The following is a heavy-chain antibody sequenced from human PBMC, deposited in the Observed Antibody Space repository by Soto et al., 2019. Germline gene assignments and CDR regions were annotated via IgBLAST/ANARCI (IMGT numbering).Heavy chain of an antibody. D-gene: IGHD2-2*01. J-gene: IGHJ6*02. CDR3: ASSPRGYCSSTSCRELGNYYGMDV. CDR2: IYPSDSYT. CDR1: GYTFTRHW. Sequence: CKGSGYTFTRHWIGWVRQMPGKGLEWMGIIYPSDSYTNYSPSFQGHVTISADKSISTAYLQWSSLKASDTAMYYCASSPRGYCSSTSCRELGNYYGMDVWGQGTTVTVSS. V-gene: IGHV5-10-1*01.